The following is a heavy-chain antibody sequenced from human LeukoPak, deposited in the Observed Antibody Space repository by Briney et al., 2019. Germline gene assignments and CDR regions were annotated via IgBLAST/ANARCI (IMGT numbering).Heavy chain of an antibody. CDR3: ATGQPHLRYFDWLLGSS. CDR1: GYTFTGYY. D-gene: IGHD3-9*01. CDR2: FDPEDGET. J-gene: IGHJ5*02. Sequence: ASVKVSCKASGYTFTGYYMHWVRQAPGKGLEWMGGFDPEDGETIYAQKFQGRVTMTEDTSTDTAYMELSSLRSEDTAVYYCATGQPHLRYFDWLLGSSWGQGTLVTVSS. V-gene: IGHV1-24*01.